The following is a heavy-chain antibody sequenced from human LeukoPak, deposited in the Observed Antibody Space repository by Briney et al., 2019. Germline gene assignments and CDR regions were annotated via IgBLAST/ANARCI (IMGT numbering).Heavy chain of an antibody. CDR2: IYSGGST. V-gene: IGHV3-53*01. J-gene: IGHJ4*02. CDR3: ARDVIVGAPGADY. D-gene: IGHD1-26*01. Sequence: GGSLRLSCAASGFTVSSNYMSWVRQAPGKGLEWVSVIYSGGSTYYADSVKGRFTISRDNSKNTLYLQMNSLRAEDTAVYYCARDVIVGAPGADYWRQGTLVIVSS. CDR1: GFTVSSNY.